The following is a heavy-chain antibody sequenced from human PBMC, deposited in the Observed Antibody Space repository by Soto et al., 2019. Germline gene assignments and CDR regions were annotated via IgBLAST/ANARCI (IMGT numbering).Heavy chain of an antibody. D-gene: IGHD3-3*01. CDR3: ARSHITIFGVVIIPRYFDY. J-gene: IGHJ4*02. CDR1: GGSVSNGDYY. CDR2: IYYSGST. Sequence: SSETLSLTCTVSGGSVSNGDYYWSWIRQPPGKGLEWIGYIYYSGSTFYNPSLKSRVTISIDTSKNQFSLKLSSVTAADTAVYYCARSHITIFGVVIIPRYFDYWGQGTLVTVSS. V-gene: IGHV4-30-4*01.